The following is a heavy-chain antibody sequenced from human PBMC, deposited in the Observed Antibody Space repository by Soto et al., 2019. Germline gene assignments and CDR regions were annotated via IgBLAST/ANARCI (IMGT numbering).Heavy chain of an antibody. CDR2: IYWDDDK. Sequence: KSGATLVNPTQTLTLTCTFSGFSLSTSGVGVGWIRQPPGKALEWLALIYWDDDKRYSPSLKSRLTITKDTSKNQVVLTMTNMDPVDTATYYCAATTVTPSGTRGSDYWGQGTMVTVSS. J-gene: IGHJ4*02. CDR1: GFSLSTSGVG. CDR3: AATTVTPSGTRGSDY. V-gene: IGHV2-5*02. D-gene: IGHD4-17*01.